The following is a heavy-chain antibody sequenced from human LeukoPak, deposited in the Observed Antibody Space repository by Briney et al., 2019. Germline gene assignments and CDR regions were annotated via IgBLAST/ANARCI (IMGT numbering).Heavy chain of an antibody. J-gene: IGHJ4*02. Sequence: GASVKVSCKASGYTFINFYIHWVRQAPGQGLEWMGVINPSGGSTDYSQKFQGRVTMTRDTSTSTVYMELSSLRSEDTAVYYCARDQGYCTNGVCYTDWGQGTLVTVSS. CDR3: ARDQGYCTNGVCYTD. CDR2: INPSGGST. V-gene: IGHV1-46*01. CDR1: GYTFINFY. D-gene: IGHD2-8*01.